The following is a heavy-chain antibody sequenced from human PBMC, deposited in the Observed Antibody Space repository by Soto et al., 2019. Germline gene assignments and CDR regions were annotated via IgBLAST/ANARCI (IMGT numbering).Heavy chain of an antibody. CDR1: GYTFTGYY. D-gene: IGHD6-13*01. Sequence: QVQLVQSGAEVKKPGASVKVSCKASGYTFTGYYMHWVRQAPGQGLEWMGWITPNSGGTNYAQKFQGWVTMNRDTSISTAYMELIRLRSDDTAVYYCARGIAAADDAFDIWGQGTMVTVSS. J-gene: IGHJ3*02. CDR2: ITPNSGGT. CDR3: ARGIAAADDAFDI. V-gene: IGHV1-2*04.